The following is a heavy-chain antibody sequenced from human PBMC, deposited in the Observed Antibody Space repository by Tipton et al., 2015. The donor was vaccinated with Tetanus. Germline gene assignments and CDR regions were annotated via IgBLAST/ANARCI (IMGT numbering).Heavy chain of an antibody. CDR1: GFTLSTYD. CDR3: ARGSAGSPMDV. V-gene: IGHV3-13*01. J-gene: IGHJ6*02. CDR2: IGTAGDT. Sequence: SLRLSCAASGFTLSTYDIRWVRQPPGKGLEWVSGIGTAGDTHYSGSVKGRFTISRENVKNSLSLQLNNLRVGDTAVYYCARGSAGSPMDVWGQGTTVTVSS.